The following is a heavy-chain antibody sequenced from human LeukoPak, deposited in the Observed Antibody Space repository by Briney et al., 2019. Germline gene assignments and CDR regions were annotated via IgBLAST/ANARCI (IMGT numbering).Heavy chain of an antibody. D-gene: IGHD6-6*01. CDR1: GGSISSGGYY. V-gene: IGHV4-39*01. Sequence: DPSETLSLTCTVSGGSISSGGYYWSWIRQPPGKGLEWIGSIYYSGSTYYNPSLKSRVTISVDTSKNQFSLKLSSVTAADTAVYYCARHAKQLGSLYWGQGTLVTVSS. CDR2: IYYSGST. J-gene: IGHJ4*02. CDR3: ARHAKQLGSLY.